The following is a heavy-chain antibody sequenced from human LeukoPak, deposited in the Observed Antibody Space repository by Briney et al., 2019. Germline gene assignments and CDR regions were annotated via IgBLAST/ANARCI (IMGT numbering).Heavy chain of an antibody. CDR1: GYTFTSYA. D-gene: IGHD4-17*01. V-gene: IGHV1-3*01. Sequence: ASVKVSCKASGYTFTSYAMHWVRQAPGQRLEWMGWINAGNGNTKYSQKFQGRVTITRDTSASTAYMELSSLRSEDTAVYYCARVAPTVTTYYFDYWGQGTLVTVSS. CDR3: ARVAPTVTTYYFDY. CDR2: INAGNGNT. J-gene: IGHJ4*02.